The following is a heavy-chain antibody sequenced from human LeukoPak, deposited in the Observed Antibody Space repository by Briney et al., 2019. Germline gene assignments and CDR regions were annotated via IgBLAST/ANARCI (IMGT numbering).Heavy chain of an antibody. CDR1: GFTFSSYA. CDR2: ISGSGGST. Sequence: GGSLRLSCAASGFTFSSYAMSWIRQAPGKGLEWVSGISGSGGSTYHADTAKGRFTISRDNSEHTLSLQMNSLRADDTAVYYCAKATSTSDFDYWGQEPVDSVSS. CDR3: AKATSTSDFDY. V-gene: IGHV3-23*01. D-gene: IGHD2-2*01. J-gene: IGHJ4*02.